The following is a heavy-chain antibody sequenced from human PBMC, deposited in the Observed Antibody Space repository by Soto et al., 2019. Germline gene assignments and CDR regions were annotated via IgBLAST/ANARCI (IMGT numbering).Heavy chain of an antibody. CDR1: GFTFDDYA. D-gene: IGHD1-26*01. J-gene: IGHJ6*02. Sequence: EVQLVESGGGLVQPGRSLRLSCAASGFTFDDYAMHWVRQAPGKGLEWVSGISWNSGSIGYADSVKGRFTISRDNAKNSLYLQMNSLRAEDTALYYCAKTWETHYYYGMDVWGQGTTVTVSS. V-gene: IGHV3-9*01. CDR2: ISWNSGSI. CDR3: AKTWETHYYYGMDV.